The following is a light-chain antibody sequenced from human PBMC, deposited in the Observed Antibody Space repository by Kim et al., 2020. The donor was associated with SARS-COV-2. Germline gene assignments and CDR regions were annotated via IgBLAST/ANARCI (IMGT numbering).Light chain of an antibody. CDR1: TSNIADNY. CDR2: DND. V-gene: IGLV1-51*01. J-gene: IGLJ2*01. CDR3: GTWDTTLSAGV. Sequence: GQRVTISCSGSTSNIADNYVFWDFQLLGTAPKLLIYDNDKRPSGISDRFSGSKSGTSATLDITGLQTGDEADYYCGTWDTTLSAGVFGGGTQLTVL.